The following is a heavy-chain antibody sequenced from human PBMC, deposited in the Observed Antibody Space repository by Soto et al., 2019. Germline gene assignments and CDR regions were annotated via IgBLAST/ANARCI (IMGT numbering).Heavy chain of an antibody. Sequence: ASVKVYCKASGYTFTSYYMHWVRQAPGQRHEWMGIINTSGGSTSYAQKFQGRVTMTRDTSTSTVYMELRSLRSEDTAVYYCARTRSGSYFGYFDYWGQGTLVTVSS. J-gene: IGHJ4*02. CDR3: ARTRSGSYFGYFDY. CDR2: INTSGGST. D-gene: IGHD3-10*01. V-gene: IGHV1-46*03. CDR1: GYTFTSYY.